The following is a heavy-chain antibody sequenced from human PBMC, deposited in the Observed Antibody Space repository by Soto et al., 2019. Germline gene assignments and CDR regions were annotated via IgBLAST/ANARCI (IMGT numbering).Heavy chain of an antibody. CDR3: AADVRLVYGMDV. CDR1: GLTFTSSA. V-gene: IGHV1-58*01. J-gene: IGHJ6*02. CDR2: IVVGSGNT. Sequence: SVKVCCKASGLTFTSSALQLVRQARGQRLEWIGWIVVGSGNTNYAQKFQERVTITRDMSTSTAYMELSSLRSEDTAVYYCAADVRLVYGMDVWGQGTTVTVSS. D-gene: IGHD3-16*01.